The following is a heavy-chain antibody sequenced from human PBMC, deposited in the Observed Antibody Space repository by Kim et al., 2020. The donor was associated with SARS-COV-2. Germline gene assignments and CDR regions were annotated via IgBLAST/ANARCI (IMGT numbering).Heavy chain of an antibody. Sequence: GSAGSTYYADSVTGRIAITSNNHKNTLFLQMNSLRADDTAVYYSAKDGPGWGQGTMVTVSS. V-gene: IGHV3-23*01. CDR2: GSAGST. J-gene: IGHJ3*01. CDR3: AKDGPG.